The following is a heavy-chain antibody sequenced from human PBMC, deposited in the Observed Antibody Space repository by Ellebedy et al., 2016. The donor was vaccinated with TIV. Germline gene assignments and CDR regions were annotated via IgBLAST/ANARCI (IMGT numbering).Heavy chain of an antibody. Sequence: ASVKVSXXVSGYTLTELSMHWVRQAPGKGLEWMGGFDPEDGETIYAQKFQGRVTITADESTSTAYMELSSLRSEDTAVYYCARASIVVVPAATTVRYYFDYWGQGTLVTVSS. CDR1: GYTLTELS. CDR2: FDPEDGET. D-gene: IGHD2-2*01. CDR3: ARASIVVVPAATTVRYYFDY. V-gene: IGHV1-24*01. J-gene: IGHJ4*02.